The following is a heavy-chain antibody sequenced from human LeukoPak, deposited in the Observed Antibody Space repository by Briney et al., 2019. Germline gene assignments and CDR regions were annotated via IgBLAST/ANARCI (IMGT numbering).Heavy chain of an antibody. CDR3: AREDDWNYEDN. CDR1: GDSFSSGSFY. Sequence: PSQTLSLTCTVSGDSFSSGSFYWSWLRQPAGKGLEWIGHIYISGSTSYNPSLKSRVTISVDTSKKQFSLSLTSVTAADTAVYYCAREDDWNYEDNWGQGALVTVSS. V-gene: IGHV4-61*09. D-gene: IGHD1-7*01. J-gene: IGHJ4*02. CDR2: IYISGST.